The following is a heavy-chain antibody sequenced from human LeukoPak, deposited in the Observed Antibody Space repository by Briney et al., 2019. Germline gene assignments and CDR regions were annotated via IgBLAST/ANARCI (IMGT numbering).Heavy chain of an antibody. D-gene: IGHD2-2*02. CDR2: ISSSSSTI. Sequence: GGSLRLSCAASGFTFSSYSMNWVRQAPGKGLEWVSYISSSSSTIYYADSVKGRFTISRYNAKNSLYLQMNSLRAEDTAVYYCARDPLVYCSSTSCYREGEVYNWFDPWGQGTLVTVSS. CDR1: GFTFSSYS. V-gene: IGHV3-48*04. J-gene: IGHJ5*02. CDR3: ARDPLVYCSSTSCYREGEVYNWFDP.